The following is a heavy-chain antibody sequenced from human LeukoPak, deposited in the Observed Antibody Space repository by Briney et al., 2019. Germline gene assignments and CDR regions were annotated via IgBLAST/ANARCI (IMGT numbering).Heavy chain of an antibody. Sequence: GGSLRLSCAVSGFAFGSEAMSWVRQSPARGLEWVASISPGGGTTYYADYVKGRFTISRDNSKNSLFVQMNSLRAEDTAVYFCAKSMANDAFDIWGQGTMVTVSS. CDR1: GFAFGSEA. D-gene: IGHD5-24*01. V-gene: IGHV3-23*01. J-gene: IGHJ3*02. CDR2: ISPGGGTT. CDR3: AKSMANDAFDI.